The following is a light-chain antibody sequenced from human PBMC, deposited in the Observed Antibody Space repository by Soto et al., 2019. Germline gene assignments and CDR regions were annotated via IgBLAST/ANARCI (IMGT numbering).Light chain of an antibody. Sequence: EIVLTQSPGTLSVTPLEIATLSCMASQTIGSNLAWYQQKPGQPPRLLIYDASTRATDIPARFTGSGSGTEFTLTISSLQSADFAVYYCQQYNNWPPTWTFGQGTKVDIK. CDR1: QTIGSN. CDR2: DAS. CDR3: QQYNNWPPTWT. V-gene: IGKV3-15*01. J-gene: IGKJ1*01.